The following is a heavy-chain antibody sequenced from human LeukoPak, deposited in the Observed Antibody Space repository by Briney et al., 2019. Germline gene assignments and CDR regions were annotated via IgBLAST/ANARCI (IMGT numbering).Heavy chain of an antibody. CDR1: GFTFSSYA. CDR2: ISGSGGST. Sequence: PGGSLRLSCAASGFTFSSYAMSWVRQAPGKGLEWVSAISGSGGSTYYADSVKGRFTISRDNAENSLYLQMNSLRAEDTALYYCARARYSSSWLLDYWGQGTLVTVSS. V-gene: IGHV3-23*01. J-gene: IGHJ4*02. CDR3: ARARYSSSWLLDY. D-gene: IGHD6-13*01.